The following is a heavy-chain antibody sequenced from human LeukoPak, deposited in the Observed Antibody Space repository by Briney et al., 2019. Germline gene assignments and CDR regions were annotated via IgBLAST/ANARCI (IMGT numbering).Heavy chain of an antibody. J-gene: IGHJ4*02. V-gene: IGHV3-23*01. D-gene: IGHD1-1*01. CDR3: AKGNWRYFDY. CDR1: GFTFSTYL. Sequence: GGSLRHSRAASGFTFSTYLMSWVRPAPGKGLEWVSAISGSGGSTYYADSVKGRFTISRDNSKNTLYLQMNSLGADDTAVYYCAKGNWRYFDYWGQGTLVTVSS. CDR2: ISGSGGST.